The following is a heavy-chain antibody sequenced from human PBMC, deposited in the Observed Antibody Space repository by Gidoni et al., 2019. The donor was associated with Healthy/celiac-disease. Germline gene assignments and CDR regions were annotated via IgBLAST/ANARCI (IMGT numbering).Heavy chain of an antibody. CDR1: GFTFSSYA. CDR2: ISGSGGST. CDR3: AKDYDSSGYYLGYFDY. D-gene: IGHD3-22*01. V-gene: IGHV3-23*01. J-gene: IGHJ4*02. Sequence: EVQLLDSWGGLVHPGGSLRLSCASSGFTFSSYAMSWVRQAPGKGLEWVSAISGSGGSTYYADSVKGRFTISRDNSKNTLYLQMKSLRAEDTAVYYCAKDYDSSGYYLGYFDYWGQGTLVTVSS.